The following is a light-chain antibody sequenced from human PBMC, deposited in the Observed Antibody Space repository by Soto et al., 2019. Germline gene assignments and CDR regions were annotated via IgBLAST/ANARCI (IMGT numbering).Light chain of an antibody. V-gene: IGKV1-5*01. CDR1: QSVRSW. J-gene: IGKJ4*01. Sequence: DIQMTQSPSTLSASVGHRVTITCRASQSVRSWLAWYQQTPGRAPKFLIYDASSLESGVPSRFSGSGSGTEFTLTISNLQPDDFATYYCQQYDNYPLTFGGGTKVEI. CDR3: QQYDNYPLT. CDR2: DAS.